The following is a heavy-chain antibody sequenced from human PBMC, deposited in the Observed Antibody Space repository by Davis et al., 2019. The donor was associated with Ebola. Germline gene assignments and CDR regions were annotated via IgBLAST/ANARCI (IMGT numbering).Heavy chain of an antibody. J-gene: IGHJ5*02. Sequence: GESLKISCAASGFTFSSYWMHWVRQAPGKGLVWVSRINSDGSSTSYADSVKGRFTISRDNAKNTLYLQMNSLRAEDTAVYYCARGRQRRWGVWFDPWGQGTLVTVSS. D-gene: IGHD3-16*01. CDR3: ARGRQRRWGVWFDP. CDR2: INSDGSST. CDR1: GFTFSSYW. V-gene: IGHV3-74*01.